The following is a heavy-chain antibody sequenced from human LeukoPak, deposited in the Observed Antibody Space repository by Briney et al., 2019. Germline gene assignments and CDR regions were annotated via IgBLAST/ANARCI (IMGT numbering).Heavy chain of an antibody. CDR3: AREFPESVLRFLEWSPPGWFDP. Sequence: EASVKVSCKASGYTFTGNHVHWVRQAPGQGLEWMGWIDPNSGGTMYSQKFQDRVAMTRDTSISTAYMELSRLRSDDTAVYYCAREFPESVLRFLEWSPPGWFDPWGQGTLVTVSS. CDR1: GYTFTGNH. D-gene: IGHD3-3*01. CDR2: IDPNSGGT. J-gene: IGHJ5*02. V-gene: IGHV1-2*02.